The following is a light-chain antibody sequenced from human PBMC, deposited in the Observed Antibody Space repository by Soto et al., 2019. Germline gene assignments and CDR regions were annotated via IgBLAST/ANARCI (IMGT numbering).Light chain of an antibody. Sequence: EIVMTQSPATLSVSPGERAPLSCRASPSVSSNLAWYQQKPGQAPRLLLYGASTRATGIPARFSGSGSGTEFTLTISSLQSEDFAVYYCQQYNNWPRTFGQGTKVEIK. V-gene: IGKV3-15*01. J-gene: IGKJ1*01. CDR2: GAS. CDR3: QQYNNWPRT. CDR1: PSVSSN.